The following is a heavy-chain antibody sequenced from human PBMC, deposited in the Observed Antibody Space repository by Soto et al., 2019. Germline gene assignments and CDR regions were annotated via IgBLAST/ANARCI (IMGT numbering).Heavy chain of an antibody. D-gene: IGHD1-7*01. Sequence: HPGGSLRLSCAASGFTFSSYAMHWVRQAPGKGLEWVAVISYDGSNNYYADSVKGRFTISRDNSKNTLYLQMNSLRAEDTAVYYCARVGGTGTGWFDPWGQGTLVTVSS. V-gene: IGHV3-30-3*01. CDR3: ARVGGTGTGWFDP. J-gene: IGHJ5*02. CDR2: ISYDGSNN. CDR1: GFTFSSYA.